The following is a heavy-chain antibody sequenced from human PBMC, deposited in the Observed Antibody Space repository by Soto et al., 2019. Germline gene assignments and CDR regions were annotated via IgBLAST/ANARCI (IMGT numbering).Heavy chain of an antibody. CDR2: ISAHNGNT. J-gene: IGHJ4*02. D-gene: IGHD1-1*01. CDR3: ARGRYGDY. Sequence: QVHLVQSGAEVKKPGASVKVSCQGSGYAFTTYGITWVRQAPGQGLEWMGWISAHNGNTNYAQKLQGRVPVTRDTSTSTAYMELRCLRYDDTAVYYCARGRYGDYWGQGALVTVSS. V-gene: IGHV1-18*01. CDR1: GYAFTTYG.